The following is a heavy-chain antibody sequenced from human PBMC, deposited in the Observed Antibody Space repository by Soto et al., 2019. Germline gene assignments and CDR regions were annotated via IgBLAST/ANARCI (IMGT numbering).Heavy chain of an antibody. D-gene: IGHD3-22*01. J-gene: IGHJ6*02. Sequence: EVQLVESGGGLVQPGGSLRLSCAASGFTVSSNYMSWVRQAPGKGLEWVSVIYSGGSTYYADSVKGRFTISRHNSKNTLYLQINSLRAEDTAVYYCARDPYYDSSGYLASYGMDVWGQGTTVTVSS. CDR3: ARDPYYDSSGYLASYGMDV. CDR2: IYSGGST. CDR1: GFTVSSNY. V-gene: IGHV3-53*04.